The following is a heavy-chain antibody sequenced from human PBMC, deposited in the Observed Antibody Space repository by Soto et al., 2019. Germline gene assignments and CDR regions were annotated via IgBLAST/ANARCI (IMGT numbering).Heavy chain of an antibody. CDR2: ISAGNGNT. V-gene: IGHV1-3*01. D-gene: IGHD3-3*01. Sequence: ASVKVSCKASGYTFTSYAMHWVRQAPGQRLEWMGWISAGNGNTKYSQKFQGRVTITRDTSASTAYMELSSLRSEDTAVYYCARGSYYDFWSGHWDYYYGMDVWGQGTTVTVSS. CDR3: ARGSYYDFWSGHWDYYYGMDV. J-gene: IGHJ6*02. CDR1: GYTFTSYA.